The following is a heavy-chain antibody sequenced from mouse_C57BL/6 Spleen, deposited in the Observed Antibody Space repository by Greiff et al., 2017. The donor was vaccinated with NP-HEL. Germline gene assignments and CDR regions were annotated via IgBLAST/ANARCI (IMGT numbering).Heavy chain of an antibody. V-gene: IGHV1-80*01. CDR2: IYPGDGDT. CDR3: ARDGNYLYYFDY. Sequence: VQLKQSGAELVKPGASVKISCKASGYAFSSYWMNWVKQRPGKGLEWIGQIYPGDGDTNYNGKFKGKATLTADKSSSTAYMQLSSLTSEDSAVYCCARDGNYLYYFDYWGQGTTLTVSS. J-gene: IGHJ2*01. D-gene: IGHD2-1*01. CDR1: GYAFSSYW.